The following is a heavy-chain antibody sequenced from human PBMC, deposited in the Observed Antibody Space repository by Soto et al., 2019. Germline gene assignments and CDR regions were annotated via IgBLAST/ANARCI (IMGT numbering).Heavy chain of an antibody. CDR1: GFTFTSSA. CDR3: AAEAAGYSGYRAYYYYGMDV. D-gene: IGHD5-12*01. V-gene: IGHV1-58*01. CDR2: IVVGSGNT. Sequence: SVKVSCKASGFTFTSSAVQWVRQARGQRXEWIGWIVVGSGNTNYAQKFQERVTITRDMSTSTAYMELSSLRSEDTAVYYCAAEAAGYSGYRAYYYYGMDVWGQGSTVTVSS. J-gene: IGHJ6*02.